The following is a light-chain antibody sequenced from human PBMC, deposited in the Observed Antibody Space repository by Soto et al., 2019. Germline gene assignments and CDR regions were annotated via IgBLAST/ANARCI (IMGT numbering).Light chain of an antibody. CDR1: LANIGSNY. CDR2: RGN. Sequence: QSVLAQPPSASGTPGQRVTISCSGSLANIGSNYVYWYQQLPETAPKLLIYRGNERPSGVPDRFSGSKSGTSASLAISGLRSEDEADYYCASWDDNLSGVVFGGGTKVTVL. J-gene: IGLJ2*01. V-gene: IGLV1-47*01. CDR3: ASWDDNLSGVV.